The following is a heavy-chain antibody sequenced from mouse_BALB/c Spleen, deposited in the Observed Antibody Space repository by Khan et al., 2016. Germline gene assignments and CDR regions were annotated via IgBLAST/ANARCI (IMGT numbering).Heavy chain of an antibody. Sequence: EVKLLESGPDLVKPSQSLSLTCTVTGYSITSGYSCHWIRQFPGNKLEWMGYIHYSASTNYTPSLKSRLSITRDPSKNQFFLQLNSVTTEDTATYYCARLRDWCFDGWGAGTTVTVAS. J-gene: IGHJ1*01. CDR1: GYSITSGYS. D-gene: IGHD1-1*01. CDR2: IHYSAST. V-gene: IGHV3-1*02. CDR3: ARLRDWCFDG.